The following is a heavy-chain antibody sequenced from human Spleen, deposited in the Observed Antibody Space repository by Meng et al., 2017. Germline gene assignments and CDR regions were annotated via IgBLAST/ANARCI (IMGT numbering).Heavy chain of an antibody. CDR3: ARGTIAVARGGGRNWFDP. CDR2: INPNNGDT. Sequence: ASVKVSCKASEYTFTGYYMHWVRQAPGQGLEWMGRINPNNGDTNYAQKFQGRVTMTRNTSINTAYMELSSLRSEDTAVYYCARGTIAVARGGGRNWFDPWGQGTLVTVSS. V-gene: IGHV1-2*06. D-gene: IGHD6-19*01. J-gene: IGHJ5*02. CDR1: EYTFTGYY.